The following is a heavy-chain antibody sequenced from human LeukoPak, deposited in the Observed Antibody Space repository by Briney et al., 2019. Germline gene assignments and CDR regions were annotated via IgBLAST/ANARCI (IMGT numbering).Heavy chain of an antibody. V-gene: IGHV3-33*06. Sequence: GGSLRLSCAASGFTFSIYGMHWVRQAAGKGLEWVAVIWHDGSDKYYADSVKGRFTISKDNSKNTLCLQMNSLRAEDTAVYYCAKGLLLRPTLNYYYYYGMDVWGQGTTVTVSS. CDR2: IWHDGSDK. CDR3: AKGLLLRPTLNYYYYYGMDV. D-gene: IGHD3-22*01. CDR1: GFTFSIYG. J-gene: IGHJ6*02.